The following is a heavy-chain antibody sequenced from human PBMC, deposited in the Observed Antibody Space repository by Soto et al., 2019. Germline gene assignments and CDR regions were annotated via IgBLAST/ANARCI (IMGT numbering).Heavy chain of an antibody. J-gene: IGHJ4*02. CDR2: ISYSGNS. CDR3: ASIAAPGTTHFDF. CDR1: GGSIGSSSYY. Sequence: QLQLQDSGPGLLRPSETLSLPCTVSGGSIGSSSYYWGWIRQSPGQGLEWIGNISYSGNSFYNPSLKSRVAISVHTSKSQFYLHLSSVTAADTAIVCCASIAAPGTTHFDFWGQGTLVTVSS. D-gene: IGHD6-13*01. V-gene: IGHV4-39*01.